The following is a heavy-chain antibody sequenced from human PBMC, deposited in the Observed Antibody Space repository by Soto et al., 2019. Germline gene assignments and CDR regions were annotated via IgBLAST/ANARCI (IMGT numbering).Heavy chain of an antibody. CDR1: GDSISRSYW. D-gene: IGHD2-15*01. Sequence: PSETLSLTCAVSGDSISRSYWWSWVRQLPGKGLEWIGEIYHSGSTIYNPSLQSRVTLSVDKSKNQFSLKLSSVTAADTAVYYCARDLVCSGGSRTYFDYWGQGTLVTVSS. V-gene: IGHV4-4*02. CDR2: IYHSGST. CDR3: ARDLVCSGGSRTYFDY. J-gene: IGHJ4*02.